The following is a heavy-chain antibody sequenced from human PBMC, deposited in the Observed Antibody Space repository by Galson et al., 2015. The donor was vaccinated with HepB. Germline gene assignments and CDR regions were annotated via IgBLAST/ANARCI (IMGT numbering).Heavy chain of an antibody. D-gene: IGHD6-13*01. V-gene: IGHV1-46*03. Sequence: SVKVSCKASGYTFTSYYMRWVRQAPGQGLEWMGIINPSGGSTSYAQKFQGRVTMTRDTSTSTVYMELSSLRSEDTAVYYCAREGLSWDSSSWYGPDYWGQGTLVTVSS. CDR2: INPSGGST. CDR3: AREGLSWDSSSWYGPDY. J-gene: IGHJ4*02. CDR1: GYTFTSYY.